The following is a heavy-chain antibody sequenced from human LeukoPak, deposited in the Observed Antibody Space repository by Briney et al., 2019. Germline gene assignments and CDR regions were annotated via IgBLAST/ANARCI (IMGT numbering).Heavy chain of an antibody. Sequence: PSETLSLTCTVSGGSISSYYWSWIRQPAGKGLEWIGRIYTSGSTNYNPSLKSRVTMSVDTSKSQFSLKLSSVTAADTAVYYCARAPDYYGSGSYLWFDPWGQGTLVTVSS. V-gene: IGHV4-4*07. J-gene: IGHJ5*02. CDR3: ARAPDYYGSGSYLWFDP. CDR2: IYTSGST. D-gene: IGHD3-10*01. CDR1: GGSISSYY.